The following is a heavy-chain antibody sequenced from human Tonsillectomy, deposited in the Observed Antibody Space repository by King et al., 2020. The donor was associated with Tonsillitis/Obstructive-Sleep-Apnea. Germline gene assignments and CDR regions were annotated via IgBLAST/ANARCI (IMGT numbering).Heavy chain of an antibody. V-gene: IGHV4-59*01. CDR1: GGSISSYY. CDR3: ARGGASTATNRFDS. Sequence: VQLQESGPGVVKPSETLSLTCTVSGGSISSYYWSLIRQPPGKELEWIANIYYSVSTNYNPSLKSRVTVSVDTSKNQFSLKVSSVTAADTAVYYCARGGASTATNRFDSWGQGTLVTVSS. J-gene: IGHJ4*02. CDR2: IYYSVST. D-gene: IGHD4-17*01.